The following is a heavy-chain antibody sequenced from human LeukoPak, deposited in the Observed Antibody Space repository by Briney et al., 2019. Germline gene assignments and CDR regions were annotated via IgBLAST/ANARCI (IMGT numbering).Heavy chain of an antibody. J-gene: IGHJ4*02. D-gene: IGHD6-19*01. CDR1: GFTFSTYA. CDR2: ISYDGSSK. CDR3: ARTLRIAVAGTGFPFDY. Sequence: GGSLRLSCAASGFTFSTYAMHWVRQAPGKGLEWVTIISYDGSSKYYADSVKGRFTISRDNSKNTLYLQMNSLRAEDTAVYYCARTLRIAVAGTGFPFDYWGQGTLVTVSS. V-gene: IGHV3-30*04.